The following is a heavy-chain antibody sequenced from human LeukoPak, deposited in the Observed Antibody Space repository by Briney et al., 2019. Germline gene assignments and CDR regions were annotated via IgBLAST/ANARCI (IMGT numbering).Heavy chain of an antibody. Sequence: ASVKVSCKASGYTFTGYYMHWVRQAPGQGLEWIGWINPNSGGTNYAQKFQGRVTMTRDTSISTAYMELSRLRSDDTAVYYCARAHQRRYCSGGSCYSTNWFDPWGQGTMVTVSS. V-gene: IGHV1-2*02. D-gene: IGHD2-15*01. CDR3: ARAHQRRYCSGGSCYSTNWFDP. J-gene: IGHJ5*02. CDR1: GYTFTGYY. CDR2: INPNSGGT.